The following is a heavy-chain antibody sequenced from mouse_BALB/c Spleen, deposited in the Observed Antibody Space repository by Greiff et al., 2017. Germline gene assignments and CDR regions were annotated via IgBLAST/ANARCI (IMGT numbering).Heavy chain of an antibody. Sequence: VQLQQSGAELVRPGSSVKISCKASGYAFSSYWMNWVKQRPGQGLEWIGQIYPGDGDTNYNGKFKGKATLTADKSSSTAYMQLSSLTSEDSAVYFCARPLRRGYFDVWGAGTTVTVSS. D-gene: IGHD2-4*01. CDR1: GYAFSSYW. CDR3: ARPLRRGYFDV. CDR2: IYPGDGDT. J-gene: IGHJ1*01. V-gene: IGHV1-80*01.